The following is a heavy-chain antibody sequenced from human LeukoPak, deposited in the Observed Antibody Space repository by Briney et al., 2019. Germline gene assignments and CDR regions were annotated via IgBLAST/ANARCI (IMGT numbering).Heavy chain of an antibody. Sequence: ASVKVSCRASGGTFSSYAISWVRQAPGQGLEWMGWISANNGQTHYAQKFQGRITMTTDTSTSTVNMELRSLRSDDTAVYYCAGDRGPTQDYWGQGTLVTVSS. CDR1: GGTFSSYA. D-gene: IGHD1-26*01. CDR3: AGDRGPTQDY. J-gene: IGHJ4*02. CDR2: ISANNGQT. V-gene: IGHV1-18*01.